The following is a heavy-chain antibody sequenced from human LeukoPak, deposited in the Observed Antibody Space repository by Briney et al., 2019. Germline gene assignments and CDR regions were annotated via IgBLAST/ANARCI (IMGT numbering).Heavy chain of an antibody. CDR1: GFTLSTYD. Sequence: GGSLRLSCAASGFTLSTYDMSWVRQAPGRGLEWVSVISSRAGDTYYADSVKGRFTMSRDTSNNSLYLQINSLSAEDTAFSYCAKRDGDRALDYWGQGALVTVSP. CDR2: ISSRAGDT. J-gene: IGHJ4*02. D-gene: IGHD5-18*01. V-gene: IGHV3-23*01. CDR3: AKRDGDRALDY.